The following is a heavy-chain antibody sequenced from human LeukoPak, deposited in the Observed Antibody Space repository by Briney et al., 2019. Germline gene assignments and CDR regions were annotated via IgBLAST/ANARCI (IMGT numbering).Heavy chain of an antibody. V-gene: IGHV3-7*01. CDR1: GFTFSSYW. D-gene: IGHD6-6*01. CDR3: ARVRGSSYFDY. CDR2: IKQDGSEK. J-gene: IGHJ4*02. Sequence: GGSLRLSCAASGFTFSSYWMSWVRHAPGKGLEWVANIKQDGSEKYYVDSVKGRFTISRDNAKNSLYLQMNSLRAEDTAVYYCARVRGSSYFDYWGKGTLVTVSS.